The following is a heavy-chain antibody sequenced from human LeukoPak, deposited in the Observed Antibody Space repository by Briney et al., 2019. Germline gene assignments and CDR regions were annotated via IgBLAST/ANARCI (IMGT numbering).Heavy chain of an antibody. J-gene: IGHJ5*02. V-gene: IGHV1-2*02. D-gene: IGHD4-17*01. Sequence: GASVKVSCKASGYTFTDYYIHWVRQAPGQGLEWMAWINPNSGGTNYAQKFQGRVTMTRDTSISTAYMELSRLRSDDTAVYYCARVRTVTNWVWFDPWGQGTLVTVSS. CDR1: GYTFTDYY. CDR2: INPNSGGT. CDR3: ARVRTVTNWVWFDP.